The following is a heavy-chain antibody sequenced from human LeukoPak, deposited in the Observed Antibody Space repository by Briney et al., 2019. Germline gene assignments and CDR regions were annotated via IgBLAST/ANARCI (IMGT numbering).Heavy chain of an antibody. D-gene: IGHD3-10*01. CDR3: AKVPYSDYGSGRPPFMDV. V-gene: IGHV3-23*01. J-gene: IGHJ6*02. CDR2: ISNTGSDT. CDR1: GFTVSSSF. Sequence: GGSLRLSCAASGFTVSSSFMSWVRQAPGKRLEWVSTISNTGSDTYYADSAKGRFTISRDNSENTLYLQMNNLRAEDTAIHYCAKVPYSDYGSGRPPFMDVWGQGTTVAVSS.